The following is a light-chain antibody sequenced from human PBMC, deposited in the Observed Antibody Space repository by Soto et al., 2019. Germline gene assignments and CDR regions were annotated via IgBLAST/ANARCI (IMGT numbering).Light chain of an antibody. CDR1: SSDVGGYNY. CDR3: SSYAGSNNLV. V-gene: IGLV2-8*01. Sequence: QSALTQPASVSGSPGQSITISCTGTSSDVGGYNYVSWYQQHPGKAPKFLIYEVSRRPFGVPDRFSGSKSGNTASLTVSGLQAEDEADYYCSSYAGSNNLVFGGGTKVTVL. CDR2: EVS. J-gene: IGLJ3*02.